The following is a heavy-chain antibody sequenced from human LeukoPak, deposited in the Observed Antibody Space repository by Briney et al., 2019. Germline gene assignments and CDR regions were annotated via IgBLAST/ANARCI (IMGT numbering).Heavy chain of an antibody. Sequence: GASVKVSCKASRYTFTSYYMHWVRQAPGQGLEWMGIINPSGGSTSYAQKFQGRVTMTRDTSTSTVYMELSSLRSEDTAVYYCARASSVAGTCDYWGQGTLVTVSS. V-gene: IGHV1-46*01. D-gene: IGHD6-19*01. CDR3: ARASSVAGTCDY. J-gene: IGHJ4*02. CDR2: INPSGGST. CDR1: RYTFTSYY.